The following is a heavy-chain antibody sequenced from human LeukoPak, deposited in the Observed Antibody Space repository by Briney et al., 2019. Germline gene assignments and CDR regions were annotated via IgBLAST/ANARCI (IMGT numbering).Heavy chain of an antibody. CDR2: IIPIFGTA. D-gene: IGHD4-17*01. CDR3: ARQRRRATVTTLTSSVDYGMDV. CDR1: GGTFSSYA. Sequence: GASVKVSCKASGGTFSSYAISWVRQAPGQGLEWMGGIIPIFGTANYAQKFQGRVTITADKSTSTAYMELSSLRSEDTAAYYCARQRRRATVTTLTSSVDYGMDVWGKGTTVTVSS. V-gene: IGHV1-69*06. J-gene: IGHJ6*04.